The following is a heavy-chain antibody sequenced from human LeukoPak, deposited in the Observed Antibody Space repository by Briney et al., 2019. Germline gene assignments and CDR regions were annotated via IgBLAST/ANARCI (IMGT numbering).Heavy chain of an antibody. CDR2: IYYSGNT. Sequence: PSETLSLTCTVSGVSISSSNSYGGWIRQPPGKGLEWIGSIYYSGNTYYHASLKSQVSISIDTSKTQFSLRLTSVTAADTAVYYCARQTGSGLFILPGGQGTLVTVSS. CDR1: GVSISSSNSY. V-gene: IGHV4-39*01. J-gene: IGHJ4*02. CDR3: ARQTGSGLFILP. D-gene: IGHD3/OR15-3a*01.